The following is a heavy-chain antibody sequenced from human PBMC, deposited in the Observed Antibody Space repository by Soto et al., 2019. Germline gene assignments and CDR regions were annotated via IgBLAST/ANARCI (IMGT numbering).Heavy chain of an antibody. CDR1: GYTFTSYD. CDR3: ARDFERITSFGVVIPGGMDV. CDR2: INPSGGST. D-gene: IGHD3-3*01. V-gene: IGHV1-46*01. Sequence: ASVKVSCKASGYTFTSYDMHWVRQAPGQGLEWMGIINPSGGSTSYAQKFQGRVTMTRDTSTSTVYMELSSLRSEDTAVYYCARDFERITSFGVVIPGGMDVWG. J-gene: IGHJ6*02.